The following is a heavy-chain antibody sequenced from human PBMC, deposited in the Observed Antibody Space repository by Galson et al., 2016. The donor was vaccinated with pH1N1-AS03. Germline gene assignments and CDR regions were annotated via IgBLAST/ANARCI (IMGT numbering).Heavy chain of an antibody. CDR3: ARSKGITLVDDGAFDI. V-gene: IGHV4-61*01. J-gene: IGHJ3*02. D-gene: IGHD3-16*01. CDR2: IYYNGAT. Sequence: ETLSLTCAVSGDSVSGGSHYWNWVRQPPGKGLEWIAYIYYNGATKYNPSLQSRVTISVDSSKNQFALKLTSVTAADTAVYFCARSKGITLVDDGAFDIWGRGTMVTVSS. CDR1: GDSVSGGSHY.